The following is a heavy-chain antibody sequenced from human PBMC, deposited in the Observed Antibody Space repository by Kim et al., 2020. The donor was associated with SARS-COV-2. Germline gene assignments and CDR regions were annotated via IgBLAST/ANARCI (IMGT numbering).Heavy chain of an antibody. J-gene: IGHJ5*02. CDR2: INGGNGNT. D-gene: IGHD3-10*01. V-gene: IGHV1-3*01. CDR3: AREGSGSYNWLDP. CDR1: GYTFETFS. Sequence: ASVKVSCKASGYTFETFSLYCLRQAPGQRFEWMGWINGGNGNTRYSQNFQGRVTFTRDTSATTAYMELTSLTFKDTAVYYCAREGSGSYNWLDPWGQGTLVTVSS.